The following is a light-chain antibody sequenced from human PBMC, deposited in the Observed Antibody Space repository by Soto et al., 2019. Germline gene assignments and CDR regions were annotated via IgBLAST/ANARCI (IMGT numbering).Light chain of an antibody. J-gene: IGLJ1*01. CDR3: NSYTSKSTGV. V-gene: IGLV2-14*01. CDR1: SSDVVGYNY. CDR2: EVS. Sequence: QSVLTQPASVSGSPGQSITISCTGTSSDVVGYNYVSWYQQHPGKAPKLIIYEVSNRPSGVSNRFSGSKSGNTASLTISGLQAEDEADYYCNSYTSKSTGVFGTGTKLTVL.